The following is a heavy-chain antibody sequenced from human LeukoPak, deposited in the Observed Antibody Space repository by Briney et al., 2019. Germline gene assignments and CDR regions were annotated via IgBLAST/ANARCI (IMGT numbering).Heavy chain of an antibody. CDR3: ARDPSYYYDSSGYFDY. J-gene: IGHJ4*02. CDR2: ISSSSSYI. CDR1: GFTFSTYT. Sequence: GGSLRLSCAASGFTFSTYTMNWVRQAPGKGLEWVSSISSSSSYIYYADSVKGRFTISRDNAKNSLYLQMNSLRAEDTAVYYCARDPSYYYDSSGYFDYWGQGTLVTVSS. D-gene: IGHD3-22*01. V-gene: IGHV3-21*01.